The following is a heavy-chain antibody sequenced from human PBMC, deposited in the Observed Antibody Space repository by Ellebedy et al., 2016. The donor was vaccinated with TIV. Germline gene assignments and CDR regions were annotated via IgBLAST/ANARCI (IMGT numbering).Heavy chain of an antibody. CDR1: GYTFTSFG. D-gene: IGHD3-22*01. Sequence: ASVKVSCKASGYTFTSFGVTWVRQAPGQGLEWMGWISAYNGNTNYVQKLQGRVTLTTDTSMNTAYMELRSLRSDETAVYYCARVGPFYDDTSGYMHYWGQGTLVTVSS. J-gene: IGHJ4*02. V-gene: IGHV1-18*04. CDR3: ARVGPFYDDTSGYMHY. CDR2: ISAYNGNT.